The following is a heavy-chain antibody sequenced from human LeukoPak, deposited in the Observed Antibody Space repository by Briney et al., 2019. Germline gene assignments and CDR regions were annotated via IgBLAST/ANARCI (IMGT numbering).Heavy chain of an antibody. CDR3: ARPSITMVRGFDP. CDR2: IYYSGST. V-gene: IGHV4-39*01. D-gene: IGHD3-10*01. J-gene: IGHJ5*02. Sequence: SETLSLTCTVSGGSISSSSYYWGWIRQPPGKGLEWVGSIYYSGSTYYNPSLKSRVTISVDTSKNQFSLKLSSVTAADTAVCYCARPSITMVRGFDPWGQGTLVTVSS. CDR1: GGSISSSSYY.